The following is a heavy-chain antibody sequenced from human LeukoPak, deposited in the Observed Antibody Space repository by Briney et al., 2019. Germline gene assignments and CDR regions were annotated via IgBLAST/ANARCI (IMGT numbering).Heavy chain of an antibody. V-gene: IGHV4-59*01. D-gene: IGHD3-22*01. J-gene: IGHJ5*02. CDR2: IYYSGST. CDR3: ARADSGGDSSGYKWFDP. CDR1: GGSISSYY. Sequence: PSETLSLTCTVSGGSISSYYWSWIRQPPGKGLEWIGYIYYSGSTNYNPSLKSRVTISVDTSKNQFSLKLSSVTAADTAVYYCARADSGGDSSGYKWFDPWGQGTLVTVSS.